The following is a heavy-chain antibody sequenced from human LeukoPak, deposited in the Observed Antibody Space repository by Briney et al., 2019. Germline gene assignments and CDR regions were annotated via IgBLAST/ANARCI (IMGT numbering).Heavy chain of an antibody. D-gene: IGHD1-26*01. Sequence: GGSLRLSCAAPGFTFGSYSMSWGRQAPGKGLEGVSSISDSGRTTYYADSVKGRFTISSDNSKNTVFLEMNNLRDDDTAVYYCARDRRVGATTDGLDFWGQGTMVTASS. CDR3: ARDRRVGATTDGLDF. CDR1: GFTFGSYS. V-gene: IGHV3-23*01. CDR2: ISDSGRTT. J-gene: IGHJ3*01.